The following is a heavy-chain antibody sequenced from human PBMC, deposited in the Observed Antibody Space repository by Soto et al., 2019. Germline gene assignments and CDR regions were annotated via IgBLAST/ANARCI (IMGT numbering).Heavy chain of an antibody. J-gene: IGHJ4*02. CDR3: ARGIGYCSSINCYSSRRLRFDS. CDR1: GGSFSGYY. D-gene: IGHD2-2*01. Sequence: SETLSLTCAVYGGSFSGYYWTWIRQSPEKGLEWIGEVNHSGTTYYNPSLKTRVTISVHTPKNQFSLKMSSVTAADTAVYYCARGIGYCSSINCYSSRRLRFDSWGQGTLVTVS. CDR2: VNHSGTT. V-gene: IGHV4-34*01.